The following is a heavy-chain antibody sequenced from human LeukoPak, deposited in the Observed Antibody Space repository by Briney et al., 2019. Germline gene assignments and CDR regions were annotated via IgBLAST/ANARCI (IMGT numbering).Heavy chain of an antibody. Sequence: PGGSLRLSCATSGFTFSDYAMAWVRQAPGKGLEWVSDINGYGTTTYYADSVKGRFTISRDNSKSTLYLQVNSLKAEDTAIYYCARAPRGFQWFVDYWGQGTLVAVSS. CDR3: ARAPRGFQWFVDY. V-gene: IGHV3-23*01. CDR2: INGYGTTT. J-gene: IGHJ4*02. D-gene: IGHD3-22*01. CDR1: GFTFSDYA.